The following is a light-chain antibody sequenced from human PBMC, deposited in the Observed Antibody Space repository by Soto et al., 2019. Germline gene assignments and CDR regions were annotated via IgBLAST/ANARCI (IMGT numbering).Light chain of an antibody. CDR3: QQYNNWPPERT. Sequence: EIVMTQSPATLSVSPGERATLSCSASQIVSSNLAWYQQKPGQAPRLLIYGASTRATGIPARFSGSGSGTEFTLTISSLQSVDFAVYYCQQYNNWPPERTFGQGTKVDIK. V-gene: IGKV3-15*01. CDR2: GAS. CDR1: QIVSSN. J-gene: IGKJ1*01.